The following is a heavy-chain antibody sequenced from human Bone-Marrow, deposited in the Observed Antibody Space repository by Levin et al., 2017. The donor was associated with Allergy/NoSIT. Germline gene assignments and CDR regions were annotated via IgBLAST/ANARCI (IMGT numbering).Heavy chain of an antibody. CDR2: ISSSSSYI. CDR1: GFTFSSYS. J-gene: IGHJ4*02. V-gene: IGHV3-21*01. Sequence: GGSLRLSCAASGFTFSSYSMNWVRQAPGKGLEWVSSISSSSSYIYYADSVKGRFTISRDNAKNSLYLQMNSLRAEDTAVYYCAAVGGYSSSPYFDYWGQGTLVTVSS. D-gene: IGHD6-6*01. CDR3: AAVGGYSSSPYFDY.